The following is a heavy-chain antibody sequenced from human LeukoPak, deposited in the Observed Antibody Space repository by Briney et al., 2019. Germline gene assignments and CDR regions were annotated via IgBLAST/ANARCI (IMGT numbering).Heavy chain of an antibody. D-gene: IGHD4-11*01. V-gene: IGHV4-59*01. J-gene: IGHJ6*03. CDR1: GGSISRYY. CDR2: VYDSGTT. Sequence: SETLSLTCTVSGGSISRYYWSWIRQPPGKGLEWFGYVYDSGTTNYNPSLKSRVTISVDTSKNQFSLKLSSVTAADTAVYYCARGHSIEPYYYYYYMDVWGKGTTVTVSS. CDR3: ARGHSIEPYYYYYYMDV.